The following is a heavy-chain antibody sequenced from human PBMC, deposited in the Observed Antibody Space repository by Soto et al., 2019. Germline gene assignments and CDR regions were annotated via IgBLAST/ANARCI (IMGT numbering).Heavy chain of an antibody. CDR3: ARDIAAGIVYGMDV. V-gene: IGHV3-48*02. J-gene: IGHJ6*02. CDR1: GFTFSSYS. Sequence: GGSLRLSCAASGFTFSSYSMNWVRQAPGKGLEWVSYISSSSSTIYYADSVKGRFTISRDNAKNSLYLQMNSLRDEDTAVYYCARDIAAGIVYGMDVWGQGTTVTVSS. CDR2: ISSSSSTI. D-gene: IGHD6-13*01.